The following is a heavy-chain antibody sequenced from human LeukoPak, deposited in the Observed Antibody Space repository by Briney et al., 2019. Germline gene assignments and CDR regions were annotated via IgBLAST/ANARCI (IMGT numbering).Heavy chain of an antibody. J-gene: IGHJ6*03. CDR1: GFTFSSYV. CDR2: IRYDGSNK. CDR3: AKGDYYYYYMDV. V-gene: IGHV3-30*02. Sequence: GGSLRLSCAASGFTFSSYVMHWVRQAPGKGLEWVAFIRYDGSNKYYADSVKGRFTISRDNSKNTLYLQMNSLRAEGTAVYYCAKGDYYYYYMDVWGKGTTVTISS.